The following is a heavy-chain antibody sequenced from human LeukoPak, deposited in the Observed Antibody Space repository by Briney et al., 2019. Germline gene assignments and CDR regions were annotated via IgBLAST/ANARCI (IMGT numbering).Heavy chain of an antibody. CDR1: GFIFCDYE. J-gene: IGHJ4*02. CDR3: ARESVASRRVEN. CDR2: ISSLSNAI. D-gene: IGHD6-6*01. V-gene: IGHV3-48*03. Sequence: GGSLRLSCAASGFIFCDYEMNWFRQAPGKGLEWVSYISSLSNAIYYADSVKGRFTISRDNAKNSLYLQMNSLRVEDTALYYCARESVASRRVENWGQGTLVTVSS.